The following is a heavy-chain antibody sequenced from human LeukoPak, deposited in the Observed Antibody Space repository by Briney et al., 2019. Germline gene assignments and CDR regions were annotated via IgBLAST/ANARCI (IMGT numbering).Heavy chain of an antibody. CDR2: ISGSGGST. J-gene: IGHJ5*02. Sequence: PGGSLRLSCAASGFTVSSNCMSWVRQAPGKGLEWVSAISGSGGSTYYADSVKGRFTISRDNSKNTLYLQMNSLRAEDTAVYYCAKNPYDFWSGYYTRGDNWFDPWGQGTLVTVSS. D-gene: IGHD3-3*01. V-gene: IGHV3-23*01. CDR1: GFTVSSNC. CDR3: AKNPYDFWSGYYTRGDNWFDP.